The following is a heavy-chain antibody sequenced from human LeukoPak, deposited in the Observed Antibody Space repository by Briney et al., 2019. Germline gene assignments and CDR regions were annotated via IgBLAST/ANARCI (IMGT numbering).Heavy chain of an antibody. D-gene: IGHD6-13*01. Sequence: SETLSLTCAVSGYSISSGYYWGWIRQPPGKGLEWIGSIYHSGSTYYNPSLKSRVTISVDTSKNQFSLKLSSVTAADTAVYYCARLAAGGFFYCSMDVWGKGTTVTVSS. CDR2: IYHSGST. V-gene: IGHV4-38-2*01. CDR3: ARLAAGGFFYCSMDV. J-gene: IGHJ6*03. CDR1: GYSISSGYY.